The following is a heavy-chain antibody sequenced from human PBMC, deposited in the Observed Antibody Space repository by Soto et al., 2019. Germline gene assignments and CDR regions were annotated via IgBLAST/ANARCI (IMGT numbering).Heavy chain of an antibody. D-gene: IGHD6-13*01. CDR3: ARWGIAAGDY. CDR2: IWYDGSNK. J-gene: IGHJ4*02. CDR1: GVTLSSYG. V-gene: IGHV3-33*01. Sequence: QVQLVESGGGVVQPGRSLRLSCAASGVTLSSYGMHWVRQAPGKGLEGVAVIWYDGSNKYYADSVKGRFTISRDNSKNTLYLQMNSLRAEDMAVYYCARWGIAAGDYWGQGTLVTVSS.